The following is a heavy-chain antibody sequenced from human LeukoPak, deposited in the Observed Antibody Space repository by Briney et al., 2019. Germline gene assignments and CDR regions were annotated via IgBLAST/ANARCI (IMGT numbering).Heavy chain of an antibody. CDR3: ARFRRPERGYSVPLY. Sequence: PSASVKVSCKASGYTFTGYYMHWVRQAPGQGLEWMGWINPNSGGTNYAQKFQGRVTMTRDTSISTAYMELSRLRSDNTAVYYCARFRRPERGYSVPLYWGQGTLVTVSS. V-gene: IGHV1-2*02. CDR2: INPNSGGT. J-gene: IGHJ4*02. CDR1: GYTFTGYY. D-gene: IGHD5-18*01.